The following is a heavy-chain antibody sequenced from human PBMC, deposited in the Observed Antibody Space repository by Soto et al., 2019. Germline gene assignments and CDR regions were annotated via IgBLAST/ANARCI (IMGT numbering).Heavy chain of an antibody. D-gene: IGHD3-10*01. CDR3: ARGDRGGSGSPASYYYSGLDV. V-gene: IGHV3-23*01. Sequence: DVQLLESGGHLVQPGGSLRLSCAASGFTFSSYAMSWVRQAPGKGLEWVSSVSAGGDMTYYSDSVKGRFTISRDNSNNALFLQVNTLRIEDTALYYCARGDRGGSGSPASYYYSGLDVWGQGAKVTVS. CDR1: GFTFSSYA. CDR2: VSAGGDMT. J-gene: IGHJ6*02.